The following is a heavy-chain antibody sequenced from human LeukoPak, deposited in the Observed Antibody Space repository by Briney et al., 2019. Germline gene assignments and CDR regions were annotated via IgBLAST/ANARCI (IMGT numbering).Heavy chain of an antibody. CDR3: ARSITMVRGVPLPYYFDY. Sequence: GGSLRLSCAASGFTFSDYYMSWIRQAPGKGLEWVSYISSSGSTIYYADSVKGRFTISRDNAKNSLYLQMNSLRAEDTAVYYCARSITMVRGVPLPYYFDYGGQGTLVTVSS. CDR1: GFTFSDYY. CDR2: ISSSGSTI. J-gene: IGHJ4*02. D-gene: IGHD3-10*01. V-gene: IGHV3-11*01.